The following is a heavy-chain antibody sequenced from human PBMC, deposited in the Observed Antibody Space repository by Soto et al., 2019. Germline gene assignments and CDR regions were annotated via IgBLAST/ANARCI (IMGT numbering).Heavy chain of an antibody. V-gene: IGHV4-4*02. J-gene: IGHJ5*02. D-gene: IGHD3-10*01. Sequence: SETLSLTCAVSGGSISSSNWWSWLRQPPGKGLEWIGEIYHSGSTNYNPSLKSRVTISVDKSKNQFSLKLSSVTAADTAVYYCARGQGTRENWFDPWGQGTLVTVSS. CDR3: ARGQGTRENWFDP. CDR1: GGSISSSNW. CDR2: IYHSGST.